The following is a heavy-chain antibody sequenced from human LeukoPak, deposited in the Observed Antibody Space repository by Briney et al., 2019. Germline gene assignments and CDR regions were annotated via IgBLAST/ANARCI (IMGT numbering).Heavy chain of an antibody. D-gene: IGHD3-10*01. J-gene: IGHJ5*02. CDR2: ISISSVDS. CDR3: AKDRELLFAHCWFDL. V-gene: IGHV3-23*01. CDR1: GFTFATYA. Sequence: GGSLRLSCAASGFTFATYAMSWVRQAPGKGLEWVGGISISSVDSYYADSVKGRFSISRDDSKNTLYLQMNRLRDEHTAIYYCAKDRELLFAHCWFDLWGQGTLVTVSS.